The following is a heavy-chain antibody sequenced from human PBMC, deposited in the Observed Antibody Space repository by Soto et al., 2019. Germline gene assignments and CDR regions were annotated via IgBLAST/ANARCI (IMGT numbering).Heavy chain of an antibody. Sequence: DVQLVESGGGLIQPGEXLXLSCAXFGLTIXGKKYVAXXRQXPGKGLEWVSALYDVDGSFYADSVTGRFTTSSDSSKTTVYLQMNDLRPDDTAVYYCATWHEREHAFDVWGQGTTVTISS. CDR2: LYDVDGS. V-gene: IGHV3-53*01. J-gene: IGHJ3*01. CDR3: ATWHEREHAFDV. CDR1: GLTIXGKKY. D-gene: IGHD1-1*01.